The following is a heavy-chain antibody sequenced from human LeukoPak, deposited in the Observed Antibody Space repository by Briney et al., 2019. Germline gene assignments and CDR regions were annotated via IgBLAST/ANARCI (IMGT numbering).Heavy chain of an antibody. CDR2: IYNSGNT. J-gene: IGHJ4*02. D-gene: IGHD3-16*01. V-gene: IGHV4-39*07. CDR3: ARGWPHAGGLEY. CDR1: GGSISRSTYC. Sequence: PSETLSLTCTVSGGSISRSTYCWGWIRQPPGKGLEWIGSIYNSGNTYYNPSLRSRVAISVDTSKNQFSLKLNSVTAADTAVYYCARGWPHAGGLEYWGQGTLVTVSS.